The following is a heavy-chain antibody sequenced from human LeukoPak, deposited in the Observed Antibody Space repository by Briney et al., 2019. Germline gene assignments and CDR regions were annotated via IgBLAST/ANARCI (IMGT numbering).Heavy chain of an antibody. CDR3: ARAAAGDYFDY. Sequence: PETLSLTCTVSGRSISSYYWNWIRQPPGKGLEWIGYIYYSGSTNYNPSLKSRVTISVDTSKNQFSLRLSSVTAADTAVYYCARAAAGDYFDYWGQGTLVTVSS. D-gene: IGHD6-13*01. CDR2: IYYSGST. J-gene: IGHJ4*02. V-gene: IGHV4-59*01. CDR1: GRSISSYY.